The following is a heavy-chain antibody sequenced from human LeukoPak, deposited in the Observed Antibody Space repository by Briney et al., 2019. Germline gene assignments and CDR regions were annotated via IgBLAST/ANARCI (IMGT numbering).Heavy chain of an antibody. V-gene: IGHV3-21*01. Sequence: GGSLRLSCAASGFTFSSYSMNWVRQAPGKGLEWVSSISSSSSYIYYADSVKGRFTISRDNAKNSLYLQMNSLRAEDTAVYYCVRDLRGSSGWYDPTGWGQGTLVTVSS. CDR1: GFTFSSYS. CDR2: ISSSSSYI. J-gene: IGHJ4*02. CDR3: VRDLRGSSGWYDPTG. D-gene: IGHD6-19*01.